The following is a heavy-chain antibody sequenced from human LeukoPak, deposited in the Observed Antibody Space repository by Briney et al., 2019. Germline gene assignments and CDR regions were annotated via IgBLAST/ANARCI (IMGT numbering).Heavy chain of an antibody. D-gene: IGHD2-21*01. CDR1: GFSISDYW. Sequence: PGGSLRLSCAASGFSISDYWMSWVRLVPGKGLEWVANINEDGTIQDYVASVRGRFTISRNSAKNSLYLQMNSLGAEDTAVYYCATRESFIALDYWGQGTLVTVSS. CDR2: INEDGTIQ. CDR3: ATRESFIALDY. J-gene: IGHJ4*01. V-gene: IGHV3-7*01.